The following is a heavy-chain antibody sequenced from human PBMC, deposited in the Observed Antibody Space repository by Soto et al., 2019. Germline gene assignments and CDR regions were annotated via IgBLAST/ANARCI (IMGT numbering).Heavy chain of an antibody. CDR2: IYYSGST. D-gene: IGHD3-9*01. V-gene: IGHV4-59*01. CDR3: ARDLGYYDILTGYYNSDWFDA. CDR1: GGSIGSYY. Sequence: PSETLSLTCTVSGGSIGSYYWSWIGQPPGKGLEWIGYIYYSGSTNYNPSLKSRVTISVDTSKNQFSLKLSSVTAADTAVYYCARDLGYYDILTGYYNSDWFDAWGQGTLVTVSS. J-gene: IGHJ5*02.